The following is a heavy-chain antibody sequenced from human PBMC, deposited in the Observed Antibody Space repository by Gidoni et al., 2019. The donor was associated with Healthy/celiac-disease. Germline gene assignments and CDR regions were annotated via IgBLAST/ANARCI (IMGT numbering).Heavy chain of an antibody. V-gene: IGHV3-21*01. CDR2: ISSSSSYI. D-gene: IGHD2-15*01. J-gene: IGHJ4*02. CDR1: GFTFSSYS. CDR3: ARAWDVGYCSGGSCYTFDY. Sequence: EVQLVESGGGLVKPGGSLRLSCAASGFTFSSYSMNWVRQAPGKGLEWCSSISSSSSYIYYADAVKGRFTISRDNAKNSLYLQMNSLRAEDTAVYYCARAWDVGYCSGGSCYTFDYWGQGTLVTVSS.